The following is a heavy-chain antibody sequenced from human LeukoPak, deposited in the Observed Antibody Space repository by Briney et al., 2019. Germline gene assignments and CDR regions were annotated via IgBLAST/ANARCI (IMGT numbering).Heavy chain of an antibody. J-gene: IGHJ6*02. D-gene: IGHD3-9*01. V-gene: IGHV3-30*18. Sequence: GGSLRLSCAASGFTFETYWMHWVRQAPGKGLEWVAVISYDGSNKYYADSVKGRFTISRDNSKNTLYLQMNSLRAEDTAVYYCAKDPPRTYYDILTGSFGYYYYGMDVWGQGTTVTVSS. CDR2: ISYDGSNK. CDR3: AKDPPRTYYDILTGSFGYYYYGMDV. CDR1: GFTFETYW.